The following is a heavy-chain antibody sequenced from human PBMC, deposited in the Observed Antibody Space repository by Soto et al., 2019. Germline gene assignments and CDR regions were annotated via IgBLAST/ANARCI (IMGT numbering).Heavy chain of an antibody. Sequence: PSETLSLTCSVSGASISDYYWTWVRQPPGKGLEWIGYLYYSGTTNYSPSLMSRVTMLLDTSKSQFSLQLTSVTAADTAVYFCARVRRANGYFYFDSWGQGALVTVSS. V-gene: IGHV4-59*12. CDR2: LYYSGTT. J-gene: IGHJ4*02. CDR3: ARVRRANGYFYFDS. D-gene: IGHD2-8*01. CDR1: GASISDYY.